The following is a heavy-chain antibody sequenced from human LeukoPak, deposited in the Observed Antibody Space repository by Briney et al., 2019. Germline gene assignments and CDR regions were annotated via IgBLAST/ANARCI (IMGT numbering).Heavy chain of an antibody. CDR3: ASFRIFGVVPLFDY. D-gene: IGHD3-3*01. CDR1: GGSISSGSYY. CDR2: IYYSGST. J-gene: IGHJ4*02. Sequence: SETLSLTCTVSGGSISSGSYYWSWIRQPPGKGLEWIGYIYYSGSTNYNPSLKGRVTISVDTSKNQFSLKLSSVTAADTAVYYCASFRIFGVVPLFDYWGQGTLVTVSS. V-gene: IGHV4-61*01.